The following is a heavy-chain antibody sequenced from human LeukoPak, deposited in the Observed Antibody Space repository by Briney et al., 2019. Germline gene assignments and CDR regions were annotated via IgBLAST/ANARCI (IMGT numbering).Heavy chain of an antibody. J-gene: IGHJ4*02. Sequence: PGGSLRLSCAASGFTFSSSWMSWVRQSPGKRLEWVANIKQDGSEKYYVDSVKGRFTVSRDNAKNSLYLQMNSLRAEDTAVYYCARDDWGFDYWGQGTLVTVSS. CDR3: ARDDWGFDY. V-gene: IGHV3-7*05. CDR2: IKQDGSEK. CDR1: GFTFSSSW. D-gene: IGHD3-9*01.